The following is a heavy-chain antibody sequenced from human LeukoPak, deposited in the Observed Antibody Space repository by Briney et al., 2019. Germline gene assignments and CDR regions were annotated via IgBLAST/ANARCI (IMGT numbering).Heavy chain of an antibody. V-gene: IGHV3-21*06. D-gene: IGHD3-3*01. CDR2: ISHTGTYI. CDR3: ARDPPYYDFWSGYSKGDAFDI. CDR1: GFTFSNNT. J-gene: IGHJ3*02. Sequence: GGSLRLSCAASGFTFSNNTMNWVRQAPGKGLEWISYISHTGTYIYYADSLKGRFTISRDNAKNSLYLQMSSLRAEDTAVYYCARDPPYYDFWSGYSKGDAFDIWGQGTMVTVSS.